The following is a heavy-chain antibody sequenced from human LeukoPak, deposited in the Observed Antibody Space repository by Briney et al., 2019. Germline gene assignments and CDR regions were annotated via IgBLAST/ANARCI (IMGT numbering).Heavy chain of an antibody. V-gene: IGHV1-69*04. CDR2: IIPILGIA. Sequence: GASVKVSCKASGGTFSSYAISWVRQAPGQGLERMGRIIPILGIANYAQKFQGRVTITADKSTSTAYMELSSLRSEDTAVYYCARDTDYGDYGDYWGQGTLVTVSS. D-gene: IGHD4-17*01. J-gene: IGHJ4*02. CDR1: GGTFSSYA. CDR3: ARDTDYGDYGDY.